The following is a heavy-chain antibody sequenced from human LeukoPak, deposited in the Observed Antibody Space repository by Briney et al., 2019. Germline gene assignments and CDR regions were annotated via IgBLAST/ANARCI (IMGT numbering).Heavy chain of an antibody. J-gene: IGHJ4*02. V-gene: IGHV4-38-2*01. CDR1: GYSISSGYY. CDR3: ARQDDEYYYGSGSYFDY. CDR2: IYHSGST. Sequence: SETLSLTCAVSGYSISSGYYWGWIRQPPGKGLEWIGSIYHSGSTYHNPSLKSRVTISVDTSKNQFSLKLSSVTAADTAVYYYARQDDEYYYGSGSYFDYWGQGTLVTVSS. D-gene: IGHD3-10*01.